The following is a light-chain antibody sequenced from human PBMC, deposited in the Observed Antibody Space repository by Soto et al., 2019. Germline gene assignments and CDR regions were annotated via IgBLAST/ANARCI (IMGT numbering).Light chain of an antibody. CDR2: CAS. Sequence: EIMMKQSPATLSVSAGERATLSCRASQVVSSNLAWYQQKPGQAPRLLLYCASTTATGIPARFSGSGSGTESTLTLTSLHSQAFAVSYCQQHNNWPPITFGQGTRLEIK. CDR1: QVVSSN. CDR3: QQHNNWPPIT. J-gene: IGKJ5*01. V-gene: IGKV3-15*01.